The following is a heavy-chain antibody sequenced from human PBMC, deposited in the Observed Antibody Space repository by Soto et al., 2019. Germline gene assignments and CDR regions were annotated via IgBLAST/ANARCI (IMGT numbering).Heavy chain of an antibody. CDR2: IYHGGST. V-gene: IGHV4-4*02. J-gene: IGHJ4*02. D-gene: IGHD3-10*01. Sequence: QVQLQESGPRLVKPSGTLSLTCAVSGVSISSSTWWTWVRQSPGKGLGWIGEIYHGGSTSYNPSPKSRVTISVDKSKNQFSLKLTSVTAADTAVYYCAGGTGSGSYEFWGQGTLVTVSS. CDR1: GVSISSSTW. CDR3: AGGTGSGSYEF.